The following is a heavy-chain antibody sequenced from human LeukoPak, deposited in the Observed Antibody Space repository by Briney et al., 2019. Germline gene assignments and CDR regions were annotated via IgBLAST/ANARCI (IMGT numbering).Heavy chain of an antibody. D-gene: IGHD6-19*01. CDR1: GYTFTGYY. Sequence: GASVKVSCKASGYTFTGYYMNWVRQAPGQGLEWMGWINPNSGRTSYARNFQGRVIMTRDTSISTAYMELSRLRSDDTAVYYCARAFPAGRRYYYYYMDVWGKGTTVTISS. V-gene: IGHV1-2*02. CDR2: INPNSGRT. J-gene: IGHJ6*03. CDR3: ARAFPAGRRYYYYYMDV.